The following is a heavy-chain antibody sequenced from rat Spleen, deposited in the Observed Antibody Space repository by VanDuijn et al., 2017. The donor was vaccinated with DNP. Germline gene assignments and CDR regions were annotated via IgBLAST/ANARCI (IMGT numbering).Heavy chain of an antibody. J-gene: IGHJ4*01. CDR1: GFNFNDYW. CDR3: AKEGVSSMDA. D-gene: IGHD1-11*01. Sequence: EVQLVESGGGPVQPGRSLKLSCAASGFNFNDYWMAWVRQAPGKGLEWIGQINKDSSTINYNPSLKEKITISRDNAQNTLYLQMNSLRSEDTATYYCAKEGVSSMDAWGQGASVTVSS. CDR2: INKDSSTI. V-gene: IGHV4-2*01.